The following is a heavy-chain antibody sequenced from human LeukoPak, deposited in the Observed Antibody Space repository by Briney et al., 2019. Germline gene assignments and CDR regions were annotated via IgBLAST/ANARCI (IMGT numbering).Heavy chain of an antibody. V-gene: IGHV3-23*01. Sequence: PGGSLRLSCAASGFTFSSYAMSWVRQAPGKGLEWVSAISGSGGSTYYADSVKGRFTISRDNSKNTLYLQMNSLRAEDTAVYYCAKDLSYYYDSSGHFDYWGQGTLVTVSS. D-gene: IGHD3-22*01. CDR2: ISGSGGST. J-gene: IGHJ4*02. CDR1: GFTFSSYA. CDR3: AKDLSYYYDSSGHFDY.